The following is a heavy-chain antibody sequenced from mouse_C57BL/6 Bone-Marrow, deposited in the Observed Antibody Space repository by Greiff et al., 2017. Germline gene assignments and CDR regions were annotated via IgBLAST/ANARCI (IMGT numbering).Heavy chain of an antibody. D-gene: IGHD1-1*01. V-gene: IGHV1-18*01. J-gene: IGHJ1*03. CDR2: INPNNGGT. CDR1: GYTFTDYN. Sequence: EVQLQQSGPELVKPGASVKIPCKASGYTFTDYNMDWVKQSHGKSLEWIGDINPNNGGTIYNQKFKGKATLTVDKSSSTAYMELRSLTSEDTAVYYWARYYYGSSYGRGYFDVWGTGTTVTVSS. CDR3: ARYYYGSSYGRGYFDV.